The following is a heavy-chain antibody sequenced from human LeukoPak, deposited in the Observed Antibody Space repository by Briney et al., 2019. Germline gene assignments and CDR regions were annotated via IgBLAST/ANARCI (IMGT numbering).Heavy chain of an antibody. Sequence: GGSLRLSCAASGFTFSSYEMNWVRQAPGKGLEWVSYISSSGSTIYYADSVKGRFTISRDNAKNSLYLQMNSLRAEDTAVYYRARASQGYGMDVWGQGTTVTVSS. V-gene: IGHV3-48*03. J-gene: IGHJ6*02. CDR2: ISSSGSTI. CDR1: GFTFSSYE. CDR3: ARASQGYGMDV.